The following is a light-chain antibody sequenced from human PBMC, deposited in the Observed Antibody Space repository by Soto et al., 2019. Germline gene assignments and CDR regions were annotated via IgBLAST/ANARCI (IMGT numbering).Light chain of an antibody. CDR2: DAS. CDR1: QSVSSY. J-gene: IGKJ1*01. Sequence: EIVLTQSPATLSLSPGERATLSCRASQSVSSYLAWYQQKPDQAPRLLIYDASNRATGIPARFSGSGSGTDFTLTISSLEPEDFAMYYCQQYGSSPWTFGQGTKVEVK. V-gene: IGKV3-11*01. CDR3: QQYGSSPWT.